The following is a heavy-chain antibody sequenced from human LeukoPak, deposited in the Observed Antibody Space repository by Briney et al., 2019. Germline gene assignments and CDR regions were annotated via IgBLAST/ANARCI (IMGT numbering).Heavy chain of an antibody. J-gene: IGHJ4*02. V-gene: IGHV5-51*01. CDR1: GYRFPIDW. Sequence: GGSPKIFCKGSGYRFPIDWNGWGRQVPGKGLEWMGIICPSASETSYSESLQGPVTISADKSISTAYLQWSSLKASDTAMYYCARSLHERQVTRYLDYWGQGTLVTVSS. CDR2: ICPSASET. CDR3: ARSLHERQVTRYLDY. D-gene: IGHD4-11*01.